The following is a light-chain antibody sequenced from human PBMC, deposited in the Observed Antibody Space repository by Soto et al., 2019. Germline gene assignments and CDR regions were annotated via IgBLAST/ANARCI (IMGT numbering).Light chain of an antibody. CDR1: QSISSY. V-gene: IGKV3-11*01. CDR3: RQRSNWPRT. CDR2: DAS. Sequence: EIVLSQSPATLSLSPGERATLSCRASQSISSYLAWYQAKPGQGPRLLIYDASNRATGIPARFSGSGSGTDFTLTISSLEPEDFAIYYCRQRSNWPRTFGRGTKVEIK. J-gene: IGKJ1*01.